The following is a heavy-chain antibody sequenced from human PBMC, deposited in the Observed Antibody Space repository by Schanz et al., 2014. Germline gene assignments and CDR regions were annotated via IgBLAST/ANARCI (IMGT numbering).Heavy chain of an antibody. J-gene: IGHJ5*01. Sequence: QVQLQQWGAGLLKPSETLSLTCAVDGGSFSGYYWSWIRQSPDKGLEWIGEINHSANTTYNPSLKSRVTISADTSKNHFSLKLTSVAAADTAVYYCARSPGDFPGWFDSWGQGTLVTVSS. V-gene: IGHV4-34*01. CDR3: ARSPGDFPGWFDS. D-gene: IGHD4-17*01. CDR1: GGSFSGYY. CDR2: INHSANT.